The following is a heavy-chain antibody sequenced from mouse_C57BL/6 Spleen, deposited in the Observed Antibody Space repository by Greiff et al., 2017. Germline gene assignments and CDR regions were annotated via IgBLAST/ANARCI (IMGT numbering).Heavy chain of an antibody. CDR2: IHPNSGST. Sequence: VQLQQPGAELVKPGASVKLSCKASGYTFTSYWMHWVKQRPGQGLEWIGMIHPNSGSTNYNEKFKSKATLTVDKSSSTAYMQISSLTSEDSAVYYCASYGNYVPLFDYWGQGTTLTVSS. V-gene: IGHV1-64*01. J-gene: IGHJ2*01. D-gene: IGHD2-1*01. CDR3: ASYGNYVPLFDY. CDR1: GYTFTSYW.